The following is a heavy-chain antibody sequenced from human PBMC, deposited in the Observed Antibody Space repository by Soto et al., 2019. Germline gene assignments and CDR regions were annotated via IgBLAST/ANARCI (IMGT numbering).Heavy chain of an antibody. CDR3: ARVRRFPGSSSFEYYYYGMDV. CDR1: GFTFSDYY. CDR2: ISSSGSTI. D-gene: IGHD6-6*01. J-gene: IGHJ6*02. Sequence: PGGSLRISCAASGFTFSDYYTSWIRQSPGKGLEWVSYISSSGSTIYYADSVKGRFTISRDNAKNSLYLQMNSLRAEDTAVYYCARVRRFPGSSSFEYYYYGMDVWGQGTTVPVSS. V-gene: IGHV3-11*04.